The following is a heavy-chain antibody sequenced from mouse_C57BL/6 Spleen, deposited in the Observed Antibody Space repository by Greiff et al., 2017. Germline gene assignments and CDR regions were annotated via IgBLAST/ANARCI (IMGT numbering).Heavy chain of an antibody. D-gene: IGHD1-1*01. V-gene: IGHV1-64*01. J-gene: IGHJ4*01. CDR1: GYTFTSYW. CDR3: ARVDYGSSLYYAMDY. Sequence: VQLQQPGAELVKPGASVKLSCKASGYTFTSYWMHWVKQRPGQGLEWIGMIHPNSGSTNYNEKFKSKATLTVDKSSSTAYMQLSRLTSEDSAVYYCARVDYGSSLYYAMDYWGQGTSVTVSS. CDR2: IHPNSGST.